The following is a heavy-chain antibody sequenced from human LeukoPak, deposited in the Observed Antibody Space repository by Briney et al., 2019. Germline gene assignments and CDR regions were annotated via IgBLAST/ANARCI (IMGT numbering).Heavy chain of an antibody. D-gene: IGHD4-11*01. V-gene: IGHV4-39*01. CDR2: IYYSGST. J-gene: IGHJ4*02. CDR1: GGSISGSSYY. Sequence: SETLSLTCTVSGGSISGSSYYWGWIRQPPGKGLEWIGSIYYSGSTYYKPSLKSRVTMSVDTSKNQFTLKLSSVTAADTAVYYCARPQRYSNYALDYWGQGTLVTVSS. CDR3: ARPQRYSNYALDY.